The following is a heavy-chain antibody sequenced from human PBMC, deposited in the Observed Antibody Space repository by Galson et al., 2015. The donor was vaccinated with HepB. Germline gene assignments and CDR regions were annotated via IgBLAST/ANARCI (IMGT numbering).Heavy chain of an antibody. D-gene: IGHD3-3*01. J-gene: IGHJ6*03. V-gene: IGHV1-46*01. CDR2: INPSGGST. Sequence: SVKVSCKASGYTFTSYYMHWVRQAPGQGLEWMGIINPSGGSTSYAQKFQGRVTMTRDTSTSTVYMELSSLRSEDTAVYYCARARVLRFLEWSLTGGRDGYYYMDVWGKGTTVTVSS. CDR1: GYTFTSYY. CDR3: ARARVLRFLEWSLTGGRDGYYYMDV.